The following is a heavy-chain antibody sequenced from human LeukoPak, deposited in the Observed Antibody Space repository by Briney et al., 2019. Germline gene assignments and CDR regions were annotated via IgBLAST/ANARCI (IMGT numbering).Heavy chain of an antibody. CDR2: IKQDGSEK. D-gene: IGHD3-10*01. CDR1: GFNFSSFY. J-gene: IGHJ4*02. Sequence: GGSLRLSCAASGFNFSSFYMSWVRQGPGKGLEWVANIKQDGSEKYYVDSVKGRFTVSRDNAKNSLYLQMNSLRAEDTAVYYCARYGVWGQGTLVTVSS. V-gene: IGHV3-7*01. CDR3: ARYGV.